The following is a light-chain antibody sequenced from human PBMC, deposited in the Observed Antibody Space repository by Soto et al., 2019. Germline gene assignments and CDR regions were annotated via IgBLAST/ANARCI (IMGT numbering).Light chain of an antibody. Sequence: QSALTQPASVSGSPGQSITISCTGTSSDVGNYNLVSWYQQYPGKAPKLMIYEGGKRPSGVSNRFSGSKSGNTASLTISGLQAEDEDDYYCCSFARRSTLIFGGGTKVTVL. CDR3: CSFARRSTLI. CDR2: EGG. CDR1: SSDVGNYNL. J-gene: IGLJ2*01. V-gene: IGLV2-23*01.